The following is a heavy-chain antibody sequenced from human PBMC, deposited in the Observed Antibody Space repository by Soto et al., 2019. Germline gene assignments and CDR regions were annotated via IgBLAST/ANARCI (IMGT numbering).Heavy chain of an antibody. D-gene: IGHD3-10*01. CDR2: INQDGGVK. CDR1: GFTFSNYW. J-gene: IGHJ4*02. CDR3: GRDGTSDSGRKNAF. V-gene: IGHV3-7*04. Sequence: EVQVVESGGGLVQPGGSLRLSCAASGFTFSNYWMSWVRQAPGKGLEWVADINQDGGVKHYLDSVKGRFTISRDNAKNSLELKRNSMRVADTVIYYCGRDGTSDSGRKNAFWAQGPLVPVSS.